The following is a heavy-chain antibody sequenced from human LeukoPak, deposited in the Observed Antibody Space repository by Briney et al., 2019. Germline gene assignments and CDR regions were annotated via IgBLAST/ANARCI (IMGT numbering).Heavy chain of an antibody. J-gene: IGHJ4*02. CDR3: GRAAAGTSYYFDY. V-gene: IGHV3-48*04. CDR1: GFTFSTYA. CDR2: ISSSGSTI. D-gene: IGHD6-13*01. Sequence: GRSLRLSCAASGFTFSTYAVHWVRQAPGKGLEWVSYISSSGSTIYYADSVKGRFTISRDNAKNSLYLQMNSLRAEDTAVYYCGRAAAGTSYYFDYWGQGTLVTVSS.